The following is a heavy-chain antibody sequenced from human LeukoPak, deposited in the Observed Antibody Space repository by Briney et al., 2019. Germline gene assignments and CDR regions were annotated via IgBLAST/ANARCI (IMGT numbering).Heavy chain of an antibody. CDR3: ARRFGAARDDYMDV. CDR1: GFTFSSYG. V-gene: IGHV3-23*01. Sequence: GGTLRLSCAASGFTFSSYGMSWVRQAPGKGLEWVSAISGSGGSTYYADSVKGRFTISRDNSKNTLYLQMNSLRAEDTAVYYCARRFGAARDDYMDVWGKGTTVTVSS. J-gene: IGHJ6*03. CDR2: ISGSGGST. D-gene: IGHD3-16*01.